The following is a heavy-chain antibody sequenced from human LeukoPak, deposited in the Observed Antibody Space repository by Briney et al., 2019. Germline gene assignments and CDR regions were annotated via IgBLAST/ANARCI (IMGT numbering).Heavy chain of an antibody. Sequence: GESLKISCKASGYSFTSYWIGWVRQMPGEGLEWMGIIYPADSDTTYSPSFQGQVTISADKSISTAYLQWSSLKASDTAMYYCARHRRNTMIGTASSRGLDYWGQGTLVTVSS. CDR3: ARHRRNTMIGTASSRGLDY. CDR1: GYSFTSYW. CDR2: IYPADSDT. J-gene: IGHJ4*02. D-gene: IGHD3-22*01. V-gene: IGHV5-51*01.